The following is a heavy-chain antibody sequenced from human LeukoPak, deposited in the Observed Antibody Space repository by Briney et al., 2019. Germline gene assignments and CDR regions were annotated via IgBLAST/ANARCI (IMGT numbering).Heavy chain of an antibody. CDR3: AKDSPRYCSSTSCHYDAFDI. CDR1: GFTFDDYA. D-gene: IGHD2-2*01. J-gene: IGHJ3*02. CDR2: ISWNSGSI. V-gene: IGHV3-9*01. Sequence: GRSLRLSCAASGFTFDDYAMHWVRQAPGKGLEWVSGISWNSGSIGYADSAKGRFTISRDNAKNSLYLQMNSLRAEDTALYYCAKDSPRYCSSTSCHYDAFDIWGQGTMVTVSS.